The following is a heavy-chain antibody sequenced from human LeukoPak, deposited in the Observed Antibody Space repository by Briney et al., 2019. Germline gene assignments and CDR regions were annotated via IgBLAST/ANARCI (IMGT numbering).Heavy chain of an antibody. V-gene: IGHV3-74*01. J-gene: IGHJ4*02. CDR3: VSFYGTY. D-gene: IGHD2/OR15-2a*01. Sequence: GGSLRLSCAASGFTFSSYWMHWVRQAPGKGLVWVSRISSDGRSTSYADSEKGRFTISRDNAKNTLYLQMNSLRAEDTAVYYCVSFYGTYWGRGTLVTVSS. CDR1: GFTFSSYW. CDR2: ISSDGRST.